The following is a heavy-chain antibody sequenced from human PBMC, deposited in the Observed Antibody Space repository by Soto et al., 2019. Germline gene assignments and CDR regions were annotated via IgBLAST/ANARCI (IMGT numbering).Heavy chain of an antibody. CDR2: IPSDGTDR. V-gene: IGHV3-30*19. CDR3: ARDDDGEPNGFDV. Sequence: QVQLVESGGGVVQPGRSLRLSCAPSGFIFSNYGMHWVRQAPGQGLQWLAVIPSDGTDRNYAEPVRGRFSISSDNSRNMLYRQLDSLRVEDTAVYYCARDDDGEPNGFDVWGQGTVVTVSS. J-gene: IGHJ3*01. CDR1: GFIFSNYG. D-gene: IGHD3-16*01.